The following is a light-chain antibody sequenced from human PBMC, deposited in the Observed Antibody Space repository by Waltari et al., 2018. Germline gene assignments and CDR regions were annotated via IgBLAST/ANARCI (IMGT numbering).Light chain of an antibody. Sequence: SYELTQPPSVSVSPGQTASIPCSGDQLGNKYVSWYPQKPGQSPVLIFYHDTKRPSGSPERRAGSNSGNTATLTISGTQVMDEGDYYCQAWDTISAGLGGGTKLTVL. CDR3: QAWDTISAG. CDR1: QLGNKY. J-gene: IGLJ2*01. CDR2: HDT. V-gene: IGLV3-1*01.